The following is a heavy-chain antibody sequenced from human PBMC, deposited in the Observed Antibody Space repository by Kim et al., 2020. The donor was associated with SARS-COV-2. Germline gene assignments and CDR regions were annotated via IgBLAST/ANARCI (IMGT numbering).Heavy chain of an antibody. J-gene: IGHJ6*02. D-gene: IGHD6-13*01. V-gene: IGHV4-4*07. Sequence: NPSRTERITMSVDTAKDQFTLKLSSVTAADTAVYYCATSSSSWIYGMDVWGQGTTVTVSS. CDR3: ATSSSSWIYGMDV.